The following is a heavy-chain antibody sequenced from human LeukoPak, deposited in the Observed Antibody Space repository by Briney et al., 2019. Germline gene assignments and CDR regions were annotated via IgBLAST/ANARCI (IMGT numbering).Heavy chain of an antibody. CDR2: VDHTGST. J-gene: IGHJ6*03. Sequence: SETLSLTCSVSDDSITMYYWTWIRQPPGKGLEWIGYVDHTGSTNFNPSLNGRVSISRDTTKNLFSLRLRSVTAADTAVHFCARGRASSSTWYSTYYYYFYMDAWGKGTTVTVSS. CDR1: DDSITMYY. D-gene: IGHD1-1*01. V-gene: IGHV4-59*01. CDR3: ARGRASSSTWYSTYYYYFYMDA.